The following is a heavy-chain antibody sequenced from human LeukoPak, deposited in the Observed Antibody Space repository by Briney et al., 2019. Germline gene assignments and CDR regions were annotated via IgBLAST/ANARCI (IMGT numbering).Heavy chain of an antibody. CDR3: ARDRIMGYSRTWGYGMDV. Sequence: ASVKVSCKASGYTFTSYYMHWVRQAPGQGLEWMGIINPSGGSTSYAQKFQGRVTMTRDTSTSTVYMELSSLRSEDTAAYYCARDRIMGYSRTWGYGMDVWGQGTTVTVSS. CDR1: GYTFTSYY. V-gene: IGHV1-46*01. CDR2: INPSGGST. J-gene: IGHJ6*02. D-gene: IGHD2-15*01.